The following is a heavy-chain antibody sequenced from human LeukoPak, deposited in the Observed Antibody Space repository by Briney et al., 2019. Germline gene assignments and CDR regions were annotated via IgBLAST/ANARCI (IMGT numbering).Heavy chain of an antibody. CDR3: ARVNGGYYFDY. CDR2: ISGSGGST. J-gene: IGHJ4*02. Sequence: GGSLRLSCAASGFTFSSYAMSWVRQAPGKGLEWVSGISGSGGSTYYADSVKGRFTISRDNSKNTLYLQMNSLRAEDTAVYYCARVNGGYYFDYWGQGTLVTVSS. CDR1: GFTFSSYA. D-gene: IGHD3-10*01. V-gene: IGHV3-23*01.